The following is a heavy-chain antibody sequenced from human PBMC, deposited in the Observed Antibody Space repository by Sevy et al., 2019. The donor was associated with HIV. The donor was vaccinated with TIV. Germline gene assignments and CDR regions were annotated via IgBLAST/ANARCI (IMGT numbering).Heavy chain of an antibody. CDR3: ASDITSNWLFFDY. Sequence: SETLSLTCAVSVYSISSRYYWGWVRQPPGKGLEWIASMYYSGSTYYNPSLRSRVTISLDTSENQFSLKLTSVTAADTAVYYCASDITSNWLFFDYWGQGILVTVSS. J-gene: IGHJ4*02. V-gene: IGHV4-38-2*01. CDR2: MYYSGST. D-gene: IGHD6-13*01. CDR1: VYSISSRYY.